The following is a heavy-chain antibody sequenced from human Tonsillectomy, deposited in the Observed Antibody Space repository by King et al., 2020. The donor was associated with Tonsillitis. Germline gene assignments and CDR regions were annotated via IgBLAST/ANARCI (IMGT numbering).Heavy chain of an antibody. Sequence: VQLVESGGGVVQPGGSLRLSCAASGFTVSSKYMTWVRQTPGKGLEWVSVVYSGGSTYYADSVKGRFTISRDNSKNTLSLQMNSLRVEDTAVYYCATGEVPAALHLVFFHYGVDVWGQGTTVTVAS. V-gene: IGHV3-66*01. D-gene: IGHD2-2*01. CDR2: VYSGGST. J-gene: IGHJ6*02. CDR1: GFTVSSKY. CDR3: ATGEVPAALHLVFFHYGVDV.